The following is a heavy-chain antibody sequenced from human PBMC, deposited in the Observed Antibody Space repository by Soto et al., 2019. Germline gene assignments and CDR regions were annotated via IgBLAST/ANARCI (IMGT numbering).Heavy chain of an antibody. Sequence: EMLLVESGGDLVQPDRSLKLSCAASGFTFDDYPMHWARQRPGKGLEWVSTISWNSDKIAYADSVKGRFTVSRDNAKNSLYLQMNSLRVDDTALYYCAKDRDGGSYFDLPDSFDVWGQGTGVTVSS. CDR2: ISWNSDKI. J-gene: IGHJ3*01. D-gene: IGHD1-26*01. CDR3: AKDRDGGSYFDLPDSFDV. V-gene: IGHV3-9*01. CDR1: GFTFDDYP.